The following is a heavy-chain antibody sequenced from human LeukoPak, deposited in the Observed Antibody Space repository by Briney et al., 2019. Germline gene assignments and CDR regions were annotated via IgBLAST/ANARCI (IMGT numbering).Heavy chain of an antibody. D-gene: IGHD1-26*01. Sequence: SETLSLTCGVSGGSITTTNYWSWVRQPPGQGLEWIGEISLSGHTSFNPSLKSRVTMSLDESRNYLSLNLASVTAADTAVYYCSRESGPFSPFGHWGQGTLVTVTS. CDR1: GGSITTTNY. CDR2: ISLSGHT. J-gene: IGHJ4*02. V-gene: IGHV4-4*02. CDR3: SRESGPFSPFGH.